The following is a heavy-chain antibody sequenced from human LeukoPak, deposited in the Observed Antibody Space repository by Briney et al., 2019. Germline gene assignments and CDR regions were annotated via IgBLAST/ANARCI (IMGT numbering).Heavy chain of an antibody. CDR2: ISFDGSQK. D-gene: IGHD1-26*01. CDR3: AKLRRGATIPRDAFDI. J-gene: IGHJ3*02. V-gene: IGHV3-30*02. CDR1: GFTFSNYG. Sequence: PGGSLRLSCAASGFTFSNYGMHWVRQAPGKGLEWVALISFDGSQKYYADSVKGRFTISRDNSKNTLYLQMNSLRAEDTAVYYCAKLRRGATIPRDAFDIWGQGTMVTVSS.